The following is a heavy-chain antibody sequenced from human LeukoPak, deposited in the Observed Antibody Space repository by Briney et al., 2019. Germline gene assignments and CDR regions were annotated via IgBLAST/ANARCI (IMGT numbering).Heavy chain of an antibody. J-gene: IGHJ4*02. CDR1: GFTFSSYS. CDR3: AKGPLSHFDY. V-gene: IGHV3-48*01. Sequence: GGSLRLSCAASGFTFSSYSMNWVRQAPGKGLEWVSYISSRRSPIYYADSVKGRFTISRDNAKNSLYLQMNSLRAEDTAVYYCAKGPLSHFDYWGQGTLVTVSS. D-gene: IGHD2/OR15-2a*01. CDR2: ISSRRSPI.